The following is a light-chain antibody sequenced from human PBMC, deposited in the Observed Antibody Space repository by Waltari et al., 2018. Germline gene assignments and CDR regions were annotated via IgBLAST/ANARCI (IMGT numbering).Light chain of an antibody. V-gene: IGLV2-14*01. CDR2: EVI. CDR1: SSDIGGYDS. J-gene: IGLJ2*01. CDR3: SSYRSTSVV. Sequence: QSALTQPASVSGSPGQSITISCTGTSSDIGGYDSVSWYPHPPGKAPKLVIYEVINRPSGISDRFSASKSGNTASLTISGLQAEDEADYYCSSYRSTSVVFGGGTKLTVL.